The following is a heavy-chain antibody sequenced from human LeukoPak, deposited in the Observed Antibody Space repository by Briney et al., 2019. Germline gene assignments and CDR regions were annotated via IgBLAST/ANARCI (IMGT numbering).Heavy chain of an antibody. D-gene: IGHD2-8*02. J-gene: IGHJ3*02. CDR2: IYDSGST. Sequence: SETLSLTCTVSGGSISSYYWSWTRQPPGKGLEWIGYIYDSGSTYNPSLKSRVTISVDTSKNQFSLKLSSVTAADTAVYYCARPTSTGDYAFDIWGQGTMVTVSS. CDR3: ARPTSTGDYAFDI. CDR1: GGSISSYY. V-gene: IGHV4-59*08.